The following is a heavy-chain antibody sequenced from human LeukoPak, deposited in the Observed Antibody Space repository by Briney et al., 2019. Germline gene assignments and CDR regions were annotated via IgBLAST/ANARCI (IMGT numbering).Heavy chain of an antibody. V-gene: IGHV3-53*01. CDR3: ARRAGDYSHPYDY. D-gene: IGHD3-22*01. CDR2: IYSGTI. Sequence: PGGSLRLSCTVSGFTVSSNSMSWVRQAPGKGLEWVSFIYSGTIHYSDSVKGRFTISRDNSKNTLYLQMNSLRAEDTAVYYCARRAGDYSHPYDYWGQGILVTVSS. J-gene: IGHJ4*02. CDR1: GFTVSSNS.